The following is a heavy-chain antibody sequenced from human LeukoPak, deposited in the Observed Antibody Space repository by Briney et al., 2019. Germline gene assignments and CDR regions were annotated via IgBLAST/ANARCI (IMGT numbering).Heavy chain of an antibody. Sequence: PGRSLRLSCAASGFTFDDYAMHWVRQAPGKGLEWVSGISWNSGSIGYADSVKGRFTISRDNAKNSLYLQMNSLTAEDTAMYYCARGGVEYGRSSGVDYWGQGTLVTVSS. CDR3: ARGGVEYGRSSGVDY. V-gene: IGHV3-9*01. J-gene: IGHJ4*02. CDR1: GFTFDDYA. CDR2: ISWNSGSI. D-gene: IGHD6-6*01.